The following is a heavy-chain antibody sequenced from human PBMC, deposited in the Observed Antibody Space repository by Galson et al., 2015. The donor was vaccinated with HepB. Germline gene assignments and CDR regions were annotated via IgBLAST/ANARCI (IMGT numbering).Heavy chain of an antibody. CDR1: GYTFIDLS. J-gene: IGHJ2*01. CDR3: ATGAIAAAGHGDWFLDL. V-gene: IGHV1-24*01. D-gene: IGHD6-13*01. Sequence: SVKVSCKVSGYTFIDLSIHWVRQAPGKGLEWMGGFDPEDGGIVYAQRFQGRVSMTKDTSTDTAYMELSSLTSEDTAVYFCATGAIAAAGHGDWFLDLWGRGTLVTVSS. CDR2: FDPEDGGI.